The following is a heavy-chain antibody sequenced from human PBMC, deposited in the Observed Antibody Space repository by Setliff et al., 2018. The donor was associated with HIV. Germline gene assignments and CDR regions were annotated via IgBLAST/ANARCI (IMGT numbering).Heavy chain of an antibody. V-gene: IGHV4-39*07. D-gene: IGHD3-22*01. CDR2: IYYSGST. Sequence: SETLSLTCTVSGGSISSSSYYWGWIRQPPGKGLEWIGSIYYSGSTNYNPSLKSRVTISVDTSKNQFSLKLSSVTAADTAVYYCARLHYYDRSGLTVGAFDIWGQGTMVT. CDR1: GGSISSSSYY. CDR3: ARLHYYDRSGLTVGAFDI. J-gene: IGHJ3*02.